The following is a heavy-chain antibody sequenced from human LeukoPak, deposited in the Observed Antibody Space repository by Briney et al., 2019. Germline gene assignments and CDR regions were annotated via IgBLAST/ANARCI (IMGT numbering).Heavy chain of an antibody. Sequence: SVKISCNASVGTFSSYAISWVRHAPAQGLEWMGGVIPIFGTANYAQKFHGRVTMTRDMSTSTVYMELSSLRSEDTAVYYCARDGGYYYGSGSYYGWYYYYMDVWGKGTTVTVSS. CDR2: VIPIFGTA. D-gene: IGHD3-10*01. J-gene: IGHJ6*03. CDR1: VGTFSSYA. V-gene: IGHV1-69*05. CDR3: ARDGGYYYGSGSYYGWYYYYMDV.